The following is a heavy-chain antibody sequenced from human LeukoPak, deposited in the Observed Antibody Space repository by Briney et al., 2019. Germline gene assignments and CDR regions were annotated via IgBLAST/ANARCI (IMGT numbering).Heavy chain of an antibody. Sequence: GGSLRLSCAASGFTFTSYSMNWVRQAPGKGLEWVSYISSSSTIYYADSVRGRFTISRDNAKNSLYLQMNSLRVEDTAVYYCARDYYGDYVFDYWGQGTLVSISS. CDR2: ISSSSTI. V-gene: IGHV3-48*01. CDR1: GFTFTSYS. CDR3: ARDYYGDYVFDY. J-gene: IGHJ4*02. D-gene: IGHD4-17*01.